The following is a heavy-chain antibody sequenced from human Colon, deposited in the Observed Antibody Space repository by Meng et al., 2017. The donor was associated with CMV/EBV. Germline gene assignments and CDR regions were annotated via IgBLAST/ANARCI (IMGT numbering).Heavy chain of an antibody. J-gene: IGHJ5*02. Sequence: GESLKISCAASGFVFSDYAMTWVRQAPGKGLEWVSVISDSLYTNYGDPVKGRFTISRDNSKNTVFLQRNSLRADDTGIYFCSKIRKGGYCSGGSCFDPWGQGTQVTVSS. CDR2: ISDSLYT. CDR1: GFVFSDYA. CDR3: SKIRKGGYCSGGSCFDP. V-gene: IGHV3-23*01. D-gene: IGHD2-8*02.